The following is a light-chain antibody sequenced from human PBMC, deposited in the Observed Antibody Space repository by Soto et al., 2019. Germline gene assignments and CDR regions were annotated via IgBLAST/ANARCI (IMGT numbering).Light chain of an antibody. V-gene: IGKV3-20*01. CDR2: GAS. Sequence: EIVLTQSPVTLSLSPGERATLSCRASQSVICTYLAWYQQQPGQAPRLLLYGASSRATGVPERFSGSGYGTDFNLNIIRLEPEDCAVYYCQQYGSSPINFGQGPRLEIK. CDR1: QSVICTY. J-gene: IGKJ5*01. CDR3: QQYGSSPIN.